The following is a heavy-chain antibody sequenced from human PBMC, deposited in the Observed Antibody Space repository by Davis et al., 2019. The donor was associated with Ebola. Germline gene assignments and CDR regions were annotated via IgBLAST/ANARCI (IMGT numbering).Heavy chain of an antibody. V-gene: IGHV6-1*01. J-gene: IGHJ3*02. Sequence: HSQTLSLTCAISGDSVSSSGAAWIWLRQSPSRGLEWLGRTYYNSKWYKDYAVSLKSRITFNPDTSKNQFSLQLDTVTPEDTAIYYCARVNWGAGKAFDIWGQGSMVTVSS. CDR3: ARVNWGAGKAFDI. CDR2: TYYNSKWYK. D-gene: IGHD7-27*01. CDR1: GDSVSSSGAA.